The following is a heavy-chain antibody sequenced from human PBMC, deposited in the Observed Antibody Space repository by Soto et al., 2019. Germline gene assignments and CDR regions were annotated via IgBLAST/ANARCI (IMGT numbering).Heavy chain of an antibody. V-gene: IGHV3-23*01. CDR1: GFNFSYNA. CDR2: ISGSGGST. Sequence: GGSLRLSCAASGFNFSYNAMSWVRQAPGKGLQWVSAISGSGGSTYYADSVKGRFTISRDNSKNTLYLQMNSLRAEDPAVYYCASPRRGYSYGYIDDWGQGTLVTVSS. D-gene: IGHD5-18*01. CDR3: ASPRRGYSYGYIDD. J-gene: IGHJ4*02.